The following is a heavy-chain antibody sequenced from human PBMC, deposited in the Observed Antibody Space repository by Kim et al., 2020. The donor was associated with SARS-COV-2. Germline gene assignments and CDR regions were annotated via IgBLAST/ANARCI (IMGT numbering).Heavy chain of an antibody. CDR2: IKSKTDGGTT. CDR1: GFTFSNAW. D-gene: IGHD3-9*01. V-gene: IGHV3-15*01. CDR3: TTESVKELRYFDWLLLPFDY. Sequence: GGSLRLSCAASGFTFSNAWMSWVRQAPGKGLEWVGRIKSKTDGGTTDYAAPVKGRFTTSRDDSKNTLYLQMNSLKTEDTAVYYCTTESVKELRYFDWLLLPFDYWGQGTLVTVSS. J-gene: IGHJ4*02.